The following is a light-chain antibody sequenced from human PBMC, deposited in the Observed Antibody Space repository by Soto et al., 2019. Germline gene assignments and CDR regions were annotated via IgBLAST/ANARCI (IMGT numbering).Light chain of an antibody. V-gene: IGKV1-39*01. CDR3: QQSYRTPGT. J-gene: IGKJ1*01. CDR2: AAS. CDR1: QNISIY. Sequence: DIQMTQSPSSLSAAVGDRVTITCRASQNISIYLNWYQQNPGKAPNLLIYAASSLQSGVPSRFSGSGSGTDFTLTIRSLQPEDFATYYCQQSYRTPGTFGQGTNVEIK.